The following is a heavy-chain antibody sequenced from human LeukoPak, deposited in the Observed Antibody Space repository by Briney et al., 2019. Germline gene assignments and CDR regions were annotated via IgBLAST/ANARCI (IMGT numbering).Heavy chain of an antibody. J-gene: IGHJ4*02. CDR1: GGSIDSRSYY. CDR3: ARRSEFDNTHYHYFDY. V-gene: IGHV4-39*01. D-gene: IGHD2-15*01. CDR2: IYHSGST. Sequence: SETLSLTCTVSGGSIDSRSYYWDWIRQAPGKGREGFGTIYHSGSTEYNPSLKSRVAIFVDTSKNQFSLILHSVAAADTAVYYCARRSEFDNTHYHYFDYWGQGALVTVSS.